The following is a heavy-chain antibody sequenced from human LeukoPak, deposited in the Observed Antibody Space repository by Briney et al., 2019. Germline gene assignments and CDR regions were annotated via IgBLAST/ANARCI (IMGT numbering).Heavy chain of an antibody. CDR1: GYTFTNYA. J-gene: IGHJ5*02. CDR2: INPNIGKT. CDR3: ARGAAVALENWFDR. V-gene: IGHV1-8*02. D-gene: IGHD6-19*01. Sequence: EASVKVSCKASGYTFTNYAINWLRQAPGQRLEWMGYINPNIGKTVYTQKFQGRVTITRNTATSTAYMELSRLRSEDTAVYYCARGAAVALENWFDRWGQGTLVTVSS.